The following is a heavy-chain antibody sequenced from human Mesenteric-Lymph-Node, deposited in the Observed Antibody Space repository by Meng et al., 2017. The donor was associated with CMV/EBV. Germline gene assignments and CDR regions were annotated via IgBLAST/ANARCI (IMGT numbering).Heavy chain of an antibody. Sequence: SETLSLTCTVSGGPISSYYWSWIRQPPGKGLEWIGYIYYSGSTNYNPSLKSRVTISVDTSKNQFSLKLSSVTAADTAVYYCARDPGYYDFWSGYQPSFWYFDLWGRGTLVTVSS. CDR3: ARDPGYYDFWSGYQPSFWYFDL. J-gene: IGHJ2*01. CDR2: IYYSGST. V-gene: IGHV4-59*01. D-gene: IGHD3-3*01. CDR1: GGPISSYY.